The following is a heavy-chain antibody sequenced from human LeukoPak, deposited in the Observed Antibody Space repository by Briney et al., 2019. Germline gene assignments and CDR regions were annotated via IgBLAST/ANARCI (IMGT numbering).Heavy chain of an antibody. CDR2: VNHSGTA. J-gene: IGHJ3*02. CDR3: ASLNPFSGRRNAFDI. CDR1: GGSFSGYY. V-gene: IGHV4-34*01. D-gene: IGHD1-26*01. Sequence: SETLSLTCAVHGGSFSGYYWSWIRQPPGQGLEWIGEVNHSGTARYNPPLESRVTISVATYKSQSSLNVYFVTAADTAVYYCASLNPFSGRRNAFDIWGQGAMVTVSS.